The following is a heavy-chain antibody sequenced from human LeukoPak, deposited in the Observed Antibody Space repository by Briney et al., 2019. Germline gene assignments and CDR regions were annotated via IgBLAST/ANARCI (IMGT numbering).Heavy chain of an antibody. J-gene: IGHJ5*02. CDR3: TREPSAGGSDH. D-gene: IGHD3-10*01. Sequence: LPGGSLRLSCTASGFTFGDYAMSWLRQAPGKGLEWVGFIRSKAYGGTTEYAASVKGRFTISRDDSKSIAYLQMNSLKTEDTAVYYCTREPSAGGSDHWGQGTLVTVSS. CDR2: IRSKAYGGTT. CDR1: GFTFGDYA. V-gene: IGHV3-49*03.